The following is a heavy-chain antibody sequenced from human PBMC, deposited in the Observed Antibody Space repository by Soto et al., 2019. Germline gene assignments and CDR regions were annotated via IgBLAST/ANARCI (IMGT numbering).Heavy chain of an antibody. Sequence: SVKVSCKASGYTFTSYAMHWVRQAPGQRLEWMGWINAGNGNTKYSQKFQGRVTITRDTSASTAYMELSSLRSEDTAVYYCARNLMDYDILTGYYMGYYFDYWGQGTLVTVSS. CDR2: INAGNGNT. D-gene: IGHD3-9*01. V-gene: IGHV1-3*01. J-gene: IGHJ4*02. CDR3: ARNLMDYDILTGYYMGYYFDY. CDR1: GYTFTSYA.